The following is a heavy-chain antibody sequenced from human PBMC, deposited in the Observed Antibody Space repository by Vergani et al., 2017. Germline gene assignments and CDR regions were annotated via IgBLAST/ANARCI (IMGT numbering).Heavy chain of an antibody. CDR2: ISPGASTV. V-gene: IGHV3-11*04. CDR1: GFNFSDHY. D-gene: IGHD1-1*01. Sequence: EESGGGSVKPGGSLRLSCAASGFNFSDHYMSWIRQAPGKGLEWVSHISPGASTVSYSDSVTGRFTVSRDNDNNSLTLDMTTLRVEDTAVYYCAKNPGISTTRHYYAMDVWGQGTTVTVSS. J-gene: IGHJ6*02. CDR3: AKNPGISTTRHYYAMDV.